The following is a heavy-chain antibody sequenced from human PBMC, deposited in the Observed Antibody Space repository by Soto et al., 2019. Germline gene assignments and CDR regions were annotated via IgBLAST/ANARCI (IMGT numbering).Heavy chain of an antibody. CDR2: VHPETGST. V-gene: IGHV1-8*02. CDR1: GYSFRSYD. J-gene: IGHJ5*02. CDR3: ARVRVRADWLDP. Sequence: QVQLVQSGAEVKKPGASVNVSCKGSGYSFRSYDITWVRQAPGQGLEWLGWVHPETGSTGCAQRFQCRVSMTSDTSRNTTYMELSDLRVEDTAVYYCARVRVRADWLDPWGKGTLVTVS.